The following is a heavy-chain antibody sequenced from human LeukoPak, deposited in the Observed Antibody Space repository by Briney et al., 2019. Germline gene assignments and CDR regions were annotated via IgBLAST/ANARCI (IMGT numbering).Heavy chain of an antibody. J-gene: IGHJ6*03. Sequence: SETLSLLYNVSGNSVNNYWWSWIRQPPGTGLEWIGNIYYTGNTNYNPSLKSRVSISVDTSKSQCSLTLRFVSAADTPVYYCARRPYYYDTSNPAYYYYMDVSGKGTTVTVSS. CDR1: GNSVNNYW. V-gene: IGHV4-59*08. CDR3: ARRPYYYDTSNPAYYYYMDV. D-gene: IGHD3-22*01. CDR2: IYYTGNT.